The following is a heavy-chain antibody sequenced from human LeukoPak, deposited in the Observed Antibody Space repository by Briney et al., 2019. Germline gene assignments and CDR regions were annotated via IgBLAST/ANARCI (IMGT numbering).Heavy chain of an antibody. CDR3: ARWRRGSGGTNDYFDY. CDR2: IYTSGST. CDR1: GVSISSYY. Sequence: SETLSLTCTVSGVSISSYYWSWIPPPAGEGLEWIGRIYTSGSTNYNPSLKSRVTMSVDTSKNQFSLKLSSVTAADTAVYYCARWRRGSGGTNDYFDYWGQGTLVTVSS. V-gene: IGHV4-4*07. D-gene: IGHD2-15*01. J-gene: IGHJ4*02.